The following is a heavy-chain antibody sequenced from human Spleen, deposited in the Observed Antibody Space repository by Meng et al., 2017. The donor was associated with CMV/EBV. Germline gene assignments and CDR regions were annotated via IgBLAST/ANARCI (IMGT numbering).Heavy chain of an antibody. CDR1: GGSISSYD. J-gene: IGHJ5*02. CDR2: IYSSGST. CDR3: TRGNWIDPWFDP. D-gene: IGHD1-1*01. Sequence: CTVSGGSISSYDWSWIRQPPGKGLEWIGYIYSSGSTNYNPSLKSRVTISVDTSKNQLSLKLSSVTAADTAVYYCTRGNWIDPWFDPWGQGTLVTVSS. V-gene: IGHV4-59*01.